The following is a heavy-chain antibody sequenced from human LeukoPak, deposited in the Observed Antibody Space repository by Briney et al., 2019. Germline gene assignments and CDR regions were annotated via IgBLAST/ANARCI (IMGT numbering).Heavy chain of an antibody. CDR1: GFTFSSYS. D-gene: IGHD6-13*01. V-gene: IGHV3-21*04. CDR2: ISSSSSYI. Sequence: GGSLRLSCAASGFTFSSYSMNWVRQAPGKGLEWVSSISSSSSYIYYADSVKGRFTISRDNSKNTLYLQMNSLRAEDTAVYYCAKDDSSWSMYYFDYWGRGTLVTVSS. J-gene: IGHJ4*02. CDR3: AKDDSSWSMYYFDY.